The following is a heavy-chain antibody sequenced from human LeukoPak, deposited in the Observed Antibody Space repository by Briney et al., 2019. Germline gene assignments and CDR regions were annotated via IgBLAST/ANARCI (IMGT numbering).Heavy chain of an antibody. Sequence: SETLSLTCTVSGGSISSSSYYWGWVRQPPGKGLEWIGSIYYSGSTYYNPSLKSRVTISVDTSKNQSSLKLSSVTAADTAVYYCARSPTPILNFDYWGQGTLVTVSS. CDR2: IYYSGST. V-gene: IGHV4-39*07. J-gene: IGHJ4*02. CDR3: ARSPTPILNFDY. D-gene: IGHD2-8*02. CDR1: GGSISSSSYY.